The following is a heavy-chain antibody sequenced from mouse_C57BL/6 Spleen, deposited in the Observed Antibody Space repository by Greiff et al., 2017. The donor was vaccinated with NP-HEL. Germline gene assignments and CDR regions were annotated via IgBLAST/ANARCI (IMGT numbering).Heavy chain of an antibody. V-gene: IGHV1-54*01. CDR3: ARGRLLRTGAMDY. CDR2: INPGSGGT. D-gene: IGHD2-3*01. CDR1: GYAFTNYL. Sequence: VHLVESGAELVRPGTSVKVSCKASGYAFTNYLIEWVKQRPGQGLEWIGVINPGSGGTNYNEKFKGKATLTADKSSSTAYMQLSSLTSEDSAVYFCARGRLLRTGAMDYWGQGTSVTVSS. J-gene: IGHJ4*01.